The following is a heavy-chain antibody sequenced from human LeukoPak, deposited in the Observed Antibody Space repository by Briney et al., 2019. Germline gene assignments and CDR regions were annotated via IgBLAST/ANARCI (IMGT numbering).Heavy chain of an antibody. D-gene: IGHD3-3*01. Sequence: EGSLRLSSAASGFTLSNYAMSWVRQAPGKGLEWVSAISGSGGRTYYAHSVKGRFTISRDNSKNTLYLQMNSLRAEDTAVYYCATGSRADMYYDFWSGQTSYYFDYWGQGTLVTVSS. CDR3: ATGSRADMYYDFWSGQTSYYFDY. J-gene: IGHJ4*02. CDR2: ISGSGGRT. V-gene: IGHV3-23*01. CDR1: GFTLSNYA.